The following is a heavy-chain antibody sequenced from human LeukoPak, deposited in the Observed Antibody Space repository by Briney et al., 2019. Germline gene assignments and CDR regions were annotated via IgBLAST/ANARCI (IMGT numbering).Heavy chain of an antibody. V-gene: IGHV3-23*01. CDR3: AKRVPYSSSSVYFDY. CDR1: GFPFVTYW. D-gene: IGHD6-6*01. CDR2: ISDSGSDT. J-gene: IGHJ4*02. Sequence: GGSLRPSCAASGFPFVTYWMHWVRQAPGKGLVWVSAISDSGSDTYYADSVKGRFTISKDNSKNTLYLRMNSLRADDTAVYYCAKRVPYSSSSVYFDYWGQGTLVTVSS.